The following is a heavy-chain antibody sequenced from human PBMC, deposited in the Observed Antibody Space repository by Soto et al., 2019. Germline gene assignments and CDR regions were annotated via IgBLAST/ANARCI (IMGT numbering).Heavy chain of an antibody. CDR2: ILYDGSKK. CDR3: VKDGSSGWPYFDDMDV. CDR1: GFTFSSYG. Sequence: QPGGSLRLSCAASGFTFSSYGMHWVRQAPGKGLEWVAVILYDGSKKYYADSVKGRFTISRDNSKNTLYLQMSSLRAEDTALYYCVKDGSSGWPYFDDMDVWGQGTTVTVSS. V-gene: IGHV3-30*18. D-gene: IGHD6-19*01. J-gene: IGHJ6*02.